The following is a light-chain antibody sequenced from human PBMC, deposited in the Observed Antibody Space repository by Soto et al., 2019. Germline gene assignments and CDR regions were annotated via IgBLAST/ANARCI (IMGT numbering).Light chain of an antibody. CDR1: TSNIGTFY. V-gene: IGLV1-47*02. J-gene: IGLJ1*01. Sequence: QPVLTQPPSASSTPGQTVTISCSGSTSNIGTFYVYWYQHLPGTAPKLLIYLGDQRASGVSDRFSGSKSGTSASLAINGLRSDDEADYYCAAWDDNLNAHVFGSGTKLTVL. CDR3: AAWDDNLNAHV. CDR2: LGD.